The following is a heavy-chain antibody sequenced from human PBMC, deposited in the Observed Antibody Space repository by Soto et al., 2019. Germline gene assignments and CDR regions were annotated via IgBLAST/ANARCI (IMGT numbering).Heavy chain of an antibody. CDR1: GFTFSSYA. J-gene: IGHJ5*02. Sequence: GGSLRLSCAASGFTFSSYAMSWVRQAPGKGLEWVSAISGSGGSTYYADSVKGRFTISRDNAKNSLYLQMNSLRAEDTAVYYWAGIEALNWFAPWGQGTLVTVA. CDR3: AGIEALNWFAP. CDR2: ISGSGGST. V-gene: IGHV3-23*01.